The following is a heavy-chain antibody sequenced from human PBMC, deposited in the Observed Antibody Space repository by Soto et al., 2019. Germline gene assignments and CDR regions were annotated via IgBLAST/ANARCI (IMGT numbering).Heavy chain of an antibody. D-gene: IGHD2-15*01. CDR2: INHSGST. Sequence: QVQLQQWGAGLLKPSETLSLTCAVYGGSFSGYYWSWIRQPPGKGLEWIGEINHSGSTNYNPSLKSRVTISVDTSKNQFSLMLSSVTAADTAVYYCARMGCSGGSCYWSFDYWGQGTLVTVSS. V-gene: IGHV4-34*01. CDR1: GGSFSGYY. J-gene: IGHJ4*02. CDR3: ARMGCSGGSCYWSFDY.